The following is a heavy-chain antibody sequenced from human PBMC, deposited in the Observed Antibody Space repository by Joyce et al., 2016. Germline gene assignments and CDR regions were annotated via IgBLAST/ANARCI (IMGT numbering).Heavy chain of an antibody. CDR3: ARGPPINLWFSPRAFDV. J-gene: IGHJ3*01. D-gene: IGHD5-18*01. CDR2: LSYDGKND. CDR1: GFTFSNYA. Sequence: QVQLVESGGGVVQPGKSLRLSCAASGFTFSNYAMHWVRKAPGKGLAWLAVLSYDGKNDYSADSVKGRLTFSRDNSKRTLYLQMNSLRAEETALYYCARGPPINLWFSPRAFDVWGQGTMVTVSS. V-gene: IGHV3-30*04.